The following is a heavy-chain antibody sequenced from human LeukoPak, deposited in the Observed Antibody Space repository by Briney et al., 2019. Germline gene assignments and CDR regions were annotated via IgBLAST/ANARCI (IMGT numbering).Heavy chain of an antibody. CDR3: ARVRGSSGSYEYYHYMDV. V-gene: IGHV4-4*07. CDR2: IYTSGST. Sequence: SETLSLTCTVSGGSISYFYWSWIRQPAGKGLEWIGRIYTSGSTNYNPPLKSRVTMSVVTSKKQFSLKLSSVTAADTAVYYCARVRGSSGSYEYYHYMDVWGKGTTVTIFS. D-gene: IGHD1-26*01. CDR1: GGSISYFY. J-gene: IGHJ6*03.